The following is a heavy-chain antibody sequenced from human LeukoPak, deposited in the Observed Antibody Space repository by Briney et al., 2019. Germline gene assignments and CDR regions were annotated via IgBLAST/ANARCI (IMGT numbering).Heavy chain of an antibody. CDR1: GFTFGDYA. V-gene: IGHV3-49*04. CDR2: IRSKAYGGTT. Sequence: PGGSLRLSCTASGFTFGDYAMNWVRQAPGKGLEWVGFIRSKAYGGTTEYAASVKGRFSISRDDSNSIAYLQVNSLKTEDTAVYYCTRDGSGTYHNPPFDYWGQGTLVTISS. J-gene: IGHJ4*02. D-gene: IGHD3-10*01. CDR3: TRDGSGTYHNPPFDY.